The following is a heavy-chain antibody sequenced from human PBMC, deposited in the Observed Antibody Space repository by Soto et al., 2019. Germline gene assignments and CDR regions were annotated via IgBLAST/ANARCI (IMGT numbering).Heavy chain of an antibody. CDR3: ARDHPYCSGGSCSGAFDI. Sequence: GGSLRLSCAASGFTFSSYSMNWVRQAPGKGLEWVSSISSSSSYIYYADSVKGRLTISRDNAKNSLCLQMNSLRAEDTAVYYCARDHPYCSGGSCSGAFDIWGQGTMVTVSS. CDR2: ISSSSSYI. V-gene: IGHV3-21*01. J-gene: IGHJ3*02. CDR1: GFTFSSYS. D-gene: IGHD2-15*01.